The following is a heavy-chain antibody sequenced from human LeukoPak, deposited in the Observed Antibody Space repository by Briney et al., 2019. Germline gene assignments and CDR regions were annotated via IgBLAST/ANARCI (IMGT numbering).Heavy chain of an antibody. D-gene: IGHD1-26*01. CDR1: GGTFSSYA. J-gene: IGHJ4*02. Sequence: ASVKVSCKASGGTFSSYAISWVRQAPGQGLEWMGRIIPILGIANYAQKFQGRVTITADKSTSTAYMELSRLRSDDTAVYYCARRALVGATTPIDYWGQGTLVTVSS. CDR2: IIPILGIA. CDR3: ARRALVGATTPIDY. V-gene: IGHV1-69*04.